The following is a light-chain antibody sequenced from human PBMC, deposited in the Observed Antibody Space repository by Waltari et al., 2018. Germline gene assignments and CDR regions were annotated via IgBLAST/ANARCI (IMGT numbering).Light chain of an antibody. CDR1: QSVGTW. CDR3: QQYSSFST. J-gene: IGKJ2*01. Sequence: DIQMTQSPSTLSASVGDRVTISCRASQSVGTWLAWYQQKPGKAPKLLIYMASSLESEVPSRFSGSGSGTDFTLTISSLQPDDFATYSCQQYSSFSTFGQGTKV. V-gene: IGKV1-5*03. CDR2: MAS.